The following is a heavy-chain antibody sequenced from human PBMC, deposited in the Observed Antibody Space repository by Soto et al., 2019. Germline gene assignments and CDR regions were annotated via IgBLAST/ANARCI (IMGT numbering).Heavy chain of an antibody. J-gene: IGHJ6*02. CDR1: GDSINNTYW. Sequence: QVQLQQSGPGLVKPSGTLSLTCFVSGDSINNTYWWCWVRQAPEKGLEWIGEIYHTGGRSYMPYLRGRISLSVNTSKKQFSLKLTSVTAADTAVYYCAPAVYCTTANCWDTFHYDTIDVSGQGTAVTVSS. D-gene: IGHD2-2*01. V-gene: IGHV4-4*02. CDR2: IYHTGGR. CDR3: APAVYCTTANCWDTFHYDTIDV.